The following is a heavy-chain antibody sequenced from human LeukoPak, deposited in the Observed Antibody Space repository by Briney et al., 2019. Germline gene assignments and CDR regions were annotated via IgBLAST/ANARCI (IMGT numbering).Heavy chain of an antibody. CDR3: AKTSYDSSGYYYFDY. CDR1: GFTFSSYA. CDR2: ISGSGGST. D-gene: IGHD3-22*01. Sequence: GGSLRLSCAASGFTFSSYAMSWVGQAPGKGLEWVSAISGSGGSTYYADSVKGRFTISRDNSKNTLYLQMNSLRAEDTAVYYCAKTSYDSSGYYYFDYWGQGTLVTVSS. J-gene: IGHJ4*02. V-gene: IGHV3-23*01.